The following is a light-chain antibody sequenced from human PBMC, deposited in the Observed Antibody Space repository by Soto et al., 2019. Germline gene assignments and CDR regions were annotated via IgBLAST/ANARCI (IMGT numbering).Light chain of an antibody. Sequence: DIQMTQSPSSLSASVGGRITISCRASQGISNLLAWYQQKPGKAPKLLIYAASTLQSGVPSRISGSGSGTDFTLTISSLQPEDVATYYCQKYSSAPFIFGPGTKVEIK. CDR2: AAS. CDR3: QKYSSAPFI. CDR1: QGISNL. J-gene: IGKJ3*01. V-gene: IGKV1-27*01.